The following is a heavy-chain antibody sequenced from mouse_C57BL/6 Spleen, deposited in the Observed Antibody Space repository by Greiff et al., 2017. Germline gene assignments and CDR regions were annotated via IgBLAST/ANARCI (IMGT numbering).Heavy chain of an antibody. V-gene: IGHV5-17*01. CDR2: ISSGSSTI. D-gene: IGHD2-1*01. CDR3: ARTNGNYYFDY. Sequence: DVQLVESGGGLVKPGGSLKLSCAASGFTFSDYGMHWVRQAPEKGLEWVAYISSGSSTIYYADTVKGRFTISRDNAKNTLFLQMTSLRSEDTAMYYCARTNGNYYFDYWGQGTTLTVSS. CDR1: GFTFSDYG. J-gene: IGHJ2*01.